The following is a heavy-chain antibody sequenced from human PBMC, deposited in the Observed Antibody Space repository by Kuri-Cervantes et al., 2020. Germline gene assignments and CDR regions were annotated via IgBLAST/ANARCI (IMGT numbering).Heavy chain of an antibody. J-gene: IGHJ4*02. V-gene: IGHV3-30-3*01. CDR1: GFTFSSYA. Sequence: GWSLRLSCAASGFTFSSYAMHWVRQAPGKGLEWVAVISYDGSNKYYADSVKGRFTISRDNSKNTLYLQMNSLRAEDTAVYYCARDGSDYGDLLVYFDYWGQGTLVTVSS. CDR3: ARDGSDYGDLLVYFDY. CDR2: ISYDGSNK. D-gene: IGHD4-17*01.